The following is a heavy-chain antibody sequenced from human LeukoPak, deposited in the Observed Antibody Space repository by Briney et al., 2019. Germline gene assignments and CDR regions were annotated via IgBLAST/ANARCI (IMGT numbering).Heavy chain of an antibody. Sequence: GGSLRLSCAASGFTSINFGIQWVRQAPGKGLEWVAFIRTDGSNKYYTDSVKGRFTISRDNSKNTLYLQMNSLRAEDTAVYYCVRGGMLMGYFDHWGQGTLVTVSS. D-gene: IGHD3-10*02. J-gene: IGHJ4*02. CDR2: IRTDGSNK. CDR3: VRGGMLMGYFDH. CDR1: GFTSINFG. V-gene: IGHV3-30*02.